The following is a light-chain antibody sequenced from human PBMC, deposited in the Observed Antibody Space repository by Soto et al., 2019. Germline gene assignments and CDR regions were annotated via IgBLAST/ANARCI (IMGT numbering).Light chain of an antibody. V-gene: IGKV3D-20*01. Sequence: IVLTQSPATLSLSPGERATLSFGASQSVSSSRLAWYQQKPALAPRLLIYDASSRATGIPDRFSGSGSGTDFTLTISRLEPEDFAVYYCQQYGNSPITFGQGTRLEIK. CDR2: DAS. CDR3: QQYGNSPIT. J-gene: IGKJ5*01. CDR1: QSVSSSR.